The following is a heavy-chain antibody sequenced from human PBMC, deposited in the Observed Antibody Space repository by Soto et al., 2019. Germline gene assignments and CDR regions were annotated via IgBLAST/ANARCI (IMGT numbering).Heavy chain of an antibody. Sequence: EVQLLESGGGLVQPGGSLRLSCAVSGFTFSSYAMNWARQAPGKGLEWVSTISSSGGSTYYADSVKGRFTISRDNSKNTLYVQMNSLSAEDTAVYYCAKYTAVSGSNRWDSWGQGTRVTVSS. CDR3: AKYTAVSGSNRWDS. CDR2: ISSSGGST. J-gene: IGHJ4*02. V-gene: IGHV3-23*01. D-gene: IGHD6-19*01. CDR1: GFTFSSYA.